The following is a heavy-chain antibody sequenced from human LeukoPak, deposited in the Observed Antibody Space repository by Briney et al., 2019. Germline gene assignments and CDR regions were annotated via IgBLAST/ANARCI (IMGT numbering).Heavy chain of an antibody. CDR1: GFNFTNYN. Sequence: GGSLRLSCAASGFNFTNYNMNWVRQAPGKGLEWVSSIHSSSGSVYYADSLKGRFTISRDNAKNSLYLQMNSLRAEDTAVYYCARDLAWDAFDIWGQGTMVTVSS. J-gene: IGHJ3*02. CDR3: ARDLAWDAFDI. V-gene: IGHV3-21*01. CDR2: IHSSSGSV.